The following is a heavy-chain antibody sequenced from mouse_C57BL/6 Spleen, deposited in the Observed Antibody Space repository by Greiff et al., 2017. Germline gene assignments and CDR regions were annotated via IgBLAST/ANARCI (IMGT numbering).Heavy chain of an antibody. D-gene: IGHD2-3*01. CDR1: YTFTDYYM. CDR2: YPGSGNTY. Sequence: VQLVESGPELVKPGASVKMSCKASGYTFTDYYMHWVKQKPGKGLEWIGEIYPGSGNTYYNEKFKGKATLTADTSSSTAYMQLSSLTSEDSAVYFCARQDGYYHWGQGTLVTVSA. V-gene: IGHV1-83*01. CDR3: RQDGYYH. J-gene: IGHJ3*01.